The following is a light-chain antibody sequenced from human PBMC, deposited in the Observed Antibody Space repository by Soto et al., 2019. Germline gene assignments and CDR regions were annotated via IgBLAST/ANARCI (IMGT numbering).Light chain of an antibody. Sequence: EIVLTQSPGILSLSPGERATLSCRASQTVSGNYLAWYQQKPGQSPRLLIYGSSDRDTGIPDRFSGSGYGTDFTLTINRVEPEDFAFYYCQQYGSSPPYTFGQGTTLEI. V-gene: IGKV3-20*01. CDR1: QTVSGNY. CDR3: QQYGSSPPYT. J-gene: IGKJ2*01. CDR2: GSS.